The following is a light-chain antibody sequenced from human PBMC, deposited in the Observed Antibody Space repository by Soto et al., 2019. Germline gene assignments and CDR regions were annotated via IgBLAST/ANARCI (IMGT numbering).Light chain of an antibody. V-gene: IGKV3-15*01. Sequence: EKALTQSPVTLSLSPGERATLSCRASQSVSSNLAWYQQRPGQAPRLLIYGASTRASGVPDRFSGSGSGTEFILTISSLQSEDSAVYYCQQYYSVPDTFGQGTTLEI. CDR3: QQYYSVPDT. CDR1: QSVSSN. J-gene: IGKJ2*01. CDR2: GAS.